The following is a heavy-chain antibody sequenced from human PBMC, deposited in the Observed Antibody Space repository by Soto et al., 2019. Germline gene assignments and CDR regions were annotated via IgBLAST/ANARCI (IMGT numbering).Heavy chain of an antibody. J-gene: IGHJ6*03. CDR2: MNPNSGNT. V-gene: IGHV1-8*01. D-gene: IGHD1-1*01. CDR3: ARGIGTVYYYYYMDV. Sequence: ASVKVSCKASGYTFTSYDINWVRQATGQGLEWMGWMNPNSGNTGYAQKFQGRVTMTRNTSISTAYMELSSLRSEDTAVYYCARGIGTVYYYYYMDVWGKGTTVTVSS. CDR1: GYTFTSYD.